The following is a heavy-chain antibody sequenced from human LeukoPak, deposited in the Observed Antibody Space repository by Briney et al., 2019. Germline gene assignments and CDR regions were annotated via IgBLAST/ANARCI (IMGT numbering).Heavy chain of an antibody. CDR3: ARYGSGTSYITNYFDY. J-gene: IGHJ4*02. CDR2: ISSSSSSYI. CDR1: GFTLSTYS. Sequence: PGGSLRLSCAASGFTLSTYSMNWVRRAPGKGLEWVSCISSSSSSYIYYADSVKGRFTISRDNAKNSLYLQMKSLRDEDTAVYYFARYGSGTSYITNYFDYWGQGTLVTVSS. D-gene: IGHD3-10*01. V-gene: IGHV3-21*01.